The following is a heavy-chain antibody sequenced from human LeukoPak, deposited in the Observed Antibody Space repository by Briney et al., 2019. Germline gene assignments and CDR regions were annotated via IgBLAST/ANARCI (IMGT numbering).Heavy chain of an antibody. CDR2: INHSGST. CDR3: ARAFFYDYSIAY. J-gene: IGHJ4*02. CDR1: GGSFSGYC. Sequence: PSETLSLTCAVYGGSFSGYCWSWIRQPPGKGLERIGEINHSGSTNYNPSLKSRVTISVDTSKNQFSLKLSSVTAADTAVYYCARAFFYDYSIAYWGQGTLVTVSS. V-gene: IGHV4-34*01. D-gene: IGHD4-11*01.